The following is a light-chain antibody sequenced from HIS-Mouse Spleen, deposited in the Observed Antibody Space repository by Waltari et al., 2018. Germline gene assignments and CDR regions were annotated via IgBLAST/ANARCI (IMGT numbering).Light chain of an antibody. CDR1: RSDVGGFNY. Sequence: QSALTQPASVSGSPGQSITISCPGTRSDVGGFNYGPWYQQHPGKAPKLMIYDVSNRPSGVSNRFSGSKSGNTASLTISGLQAEDEADYYCSSYTSSSTLDVFGTGTKVTVL. CDR2: DVS. CDR3: SSYTSSSTLDV. J-gene: IGLJ1*01. V-gene: IGLV2-14*03.